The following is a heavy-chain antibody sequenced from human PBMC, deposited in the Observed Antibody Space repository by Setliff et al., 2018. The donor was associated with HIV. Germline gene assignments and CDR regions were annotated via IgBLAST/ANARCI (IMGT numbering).Heavy chain of an antibody. CDR1: GVSIVSGGFY. CDR3: ARVPRITTLRNAFDI. Sequence: SETLSLTCSVSGVSIVSGGFYYSWIRQHPGKGLDWIGNIYYIGNTDYNPSLKSRVTISIDTSKNQFSLKLSSVTAADTAIYYCARVPRITTLRNAFDIWGQGTMVTVSS. J-gene: IGHJ3*02. V-gene: IGHV4-31*03. CDR2: IYYIGNT. D-gene: IGHD3-3*01.